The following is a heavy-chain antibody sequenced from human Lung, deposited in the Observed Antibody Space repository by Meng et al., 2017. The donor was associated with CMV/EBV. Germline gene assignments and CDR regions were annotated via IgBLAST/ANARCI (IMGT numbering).Heavy chain of an antibody. CDR1: GYTFTKYG. J-gene: IGHJ4*02. Sequence: ASVXVSXKASGYTFTKYGVNWMRQAPGQGPEWMGWISAYNGDTMYAPKVQGRVTMTTDTSTSTAYMELRGLRSDDTAVYYCARDDGTIAVSGSGDHWGQGXLVTVSS. CDR2: ISAYNGDT. D-gene: IGHD6-19*01. CDR3: ARDDGTIAVSGSGDH. V-gene: IGHV1-18*01.